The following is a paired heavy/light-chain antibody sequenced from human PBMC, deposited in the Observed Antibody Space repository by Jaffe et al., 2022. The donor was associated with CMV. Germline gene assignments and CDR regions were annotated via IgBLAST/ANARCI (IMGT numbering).Light chain of an antibody. CDR3: QQYSSSSLT. J-gene: IGKJ4*01. CDR2: KAS. CDR1: QSISSW. V-gene: IGKV1-5*03. Sequence: DIQMTQSPSTLSASVGDRVTITCRASQSISSWLAWYQQKPGKAPKLLIYKASSLDTGVPSRFSGTGSGTEFTLTISSLQPDDFATYFCQQYSSSSLTFGGGTKVEIK.
Heavy chain of an antibody. V-gene: IGHV3-73*01. CDR1: GFTFSGSA. Sequence: EVQLVESGGGLVQPGGSLKLSCAASGFTFSGSAMHWVRQASGKGLEWVGRIRNKANNYATAYGASVIGRFTISRDDSKNTAYLQMNSLKTEDTAVYYCSSDYGDYYGAFDIWGQGTVVTVSS. CDR3: SSDYGDYYGAFDI. CDR2: IRNKANNYAT. D-gene: IGHD4-17*01. J-gene: IGHJ3*02.